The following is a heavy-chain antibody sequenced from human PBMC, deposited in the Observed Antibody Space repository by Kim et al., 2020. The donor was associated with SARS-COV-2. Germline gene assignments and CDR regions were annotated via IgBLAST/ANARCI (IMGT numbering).Heavy chain of an antibody. CDR3: ARDDISGSTYPIGAFDV. V-gene: IGHV1-69*05. CDR1: GGAFSYYG. Sequence: SVKVSCKASGGAFSYYGISWLRQAPGQGLEWVGGIIPLFRTANYAQNFQGRVSITKDESPRTAFMELSSLTSADTAGDYCARDDISGSTYPIGAFDVWG. J-gene: IGHJ3*01. CDR2: IIPLFRTA. D-gene: IGHD1-26*01.